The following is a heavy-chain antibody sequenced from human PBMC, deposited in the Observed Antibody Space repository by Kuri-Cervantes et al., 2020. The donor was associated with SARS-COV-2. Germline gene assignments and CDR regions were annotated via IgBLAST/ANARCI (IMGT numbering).Heavy chain of an antibody. V-gene: IGHV1-8*01. CDR1: VSTFPHYD. CDR2: VKTNSENT. CDR3: AREEETIFGVVIIKGVLDY. Sequence: ASVKVSFKARVSTFPHYDINWVRQATGQGLEWMGMVKTNSENTLYAQIFQGRVTMTRDTSTSTVYMELSSLRSEDTAVYYFAREEETIFGVVIIKGVLDYWGQGTLVTVSS. D-gene: IGHD3-3*01. J-gene: IGHJ4*02.